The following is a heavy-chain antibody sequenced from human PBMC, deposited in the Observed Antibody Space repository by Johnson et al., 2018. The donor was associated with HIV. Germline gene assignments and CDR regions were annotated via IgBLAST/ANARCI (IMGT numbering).Heavy chain of an antibody. Sequence: VQVVESGGGLVKPGGSLRLSCAASGFTFSSYAMSWVRQAPGMGLAWVSAIRGRGGSTYYTESVTGRFNYSRDNSKNTLYLQMNSLRVEDTATYYCAKSPGKDNGGNSGGIDFWGQGTRVTVSS. CDR3: AKSPGKDNGGNSGGIDF. CDR1: GFTFSSYA. V-gene: IGHV3-23*04. J-gene: IGHJ3*01. CDR2: IRGRGGST. D-gene: IGHD4-23*01.